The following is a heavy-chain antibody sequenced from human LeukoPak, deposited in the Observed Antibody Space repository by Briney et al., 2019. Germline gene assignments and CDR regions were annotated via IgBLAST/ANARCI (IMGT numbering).Heavy chain of an antibody. CDR2: IKSKTDGGTT. J-gene: IGHJ4*02. Sequence: GGFLRLSCAASGFTFSNAWMSWVRQAPGKGLAWVGRIKSKTDGGTTDYAAPVKGRFTISRDDSKNTLYLQMNSLKTEDTAVYYCTTGGLGAYSSSLWGQGTLVTVSS. CDR1: GFTFSNAW. D-gene: IGHD6-13*01. V-gene: IGHV3-15*01. CDR3: TTGGLGAYSSSL.